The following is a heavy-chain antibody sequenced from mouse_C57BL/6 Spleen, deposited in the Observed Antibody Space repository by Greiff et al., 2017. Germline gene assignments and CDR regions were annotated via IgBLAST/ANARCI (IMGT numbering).Heavy chain of an antibody. V-gene: IGHV7-3*01. D-gene: IGHD1-1*01. CDR2: IRNKANGYTT. Sequence: EVKLVESGGGLVQPGGSLSLSCAASGFTFTDYYMSWVRQPPGKALEWLGFIRNKANGYTTEYSASVKGRFTISRDNSQSILYLQMNALRAEDSATYYCARDYYGPWFAYWGQGTLVTVSA. CDR1: GFTFTDYY. J-gene: IGHJ3*01. CDR3: ARDYYGPWFAY.